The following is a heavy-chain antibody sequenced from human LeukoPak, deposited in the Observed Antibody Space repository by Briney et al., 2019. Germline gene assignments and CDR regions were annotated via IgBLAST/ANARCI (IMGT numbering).Heavy chain of an antibody. CDR3: ARRMSAYSGSYPFDY. Sequence: GGSLRLSCAASGFTFSSYSMNWVRQAPGKGLEGFSSISSSSSYIYYADSVKGRFTISRDNAKNSLYLQMNSLRAEDTAVYYCARRMSAYSGSYPFDYWGQGTLVTVSS. D-gene: IGHD1-26*01. V-gene: IGHV3-21*01. CDR2: ISSSSSYI. CDR1: GFTFSSYS. J-gene: IGHJ4*02.